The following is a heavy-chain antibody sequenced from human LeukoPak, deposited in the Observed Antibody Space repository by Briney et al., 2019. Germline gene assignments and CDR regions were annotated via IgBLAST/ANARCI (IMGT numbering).Heavy chain of an antibody. J-gene: IGHJ4*02. V-gene: IGHV3-9*01. CDR2: ISWNSGSI. Sequence: GRSLRLSCAASGFTFDDYAMHWVRQAPGKGLEWVSGISWNSGSIGYADSVKARFTISRDNAKNSLYLQMNSLRAEDTALYYCAKGKRSGYYYVELDYWGQGTLVTVSS. D-gene: IGHD3-22*01. CDR1: GFTFDDYA. CDR3: AKGKRSGYYYVELDY.